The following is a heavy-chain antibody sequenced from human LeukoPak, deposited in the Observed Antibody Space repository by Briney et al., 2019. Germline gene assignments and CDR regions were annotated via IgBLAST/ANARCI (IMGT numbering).Heavy chain of an antibody. Sequence: GASVKVSCKASGYNFTGYYMHWVRQAPGQGLEWMGWINPNSGGTKYAQKFQGGVTMTRDTSISTAYMELSRLRSDDTAVYYCARGSVFEDSSVDYWGQGTLVTVSS. V-gene: IGHV1-2*02. CDR1: GYNFTGYY. J-gene: IGHJ4*02. D-gene: IGHD3-22*01. CDR2: INPNSGGT. CDR3: ARGSVFEDSSVDY.